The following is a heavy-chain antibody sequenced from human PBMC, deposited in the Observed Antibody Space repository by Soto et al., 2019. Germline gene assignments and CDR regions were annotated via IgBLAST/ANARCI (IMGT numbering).Heavy chain of an antibody. CDR1: GFTVSTNY. CDR3: ARDSYFDVSTGWVSGMGV. J-gene: IGHJ6*02. D-gene: IGHD3-9*01. V-gene: IGHV3-53*01. Sequence: GGSLRLSCAASGFTVSTNYMSWVRQAPGKGLEWVSVIYSAGSTYYGDSVKGRFIISRDNSENTLFLQMNSLRAEDTAVYYCARDSYFDVSTGWVSGMGVWGQGTTVTVSS. CDR2: IYSAGST.